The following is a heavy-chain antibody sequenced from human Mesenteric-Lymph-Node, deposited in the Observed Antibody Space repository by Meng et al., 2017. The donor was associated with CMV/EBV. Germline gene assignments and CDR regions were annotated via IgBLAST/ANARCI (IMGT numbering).Heavy chain of an antibody. CDR2: IYYLGTT. CDR1: GDSVSADRYH. Sequence: SETLSLTCIVSGDSVSADRYHWNWIRQPPGKALEWIGYIYYLGTTNYNPSLGGRVTISVDTSKNQFSLKLSSVTAADTAVYYCARRWEGNTWFDYWGQGTLVTVSS. D-gene: IGHD1-26*01. J-gene: IGHJ4*02. CDR3: ARRWEGNTWFDY. V-gene: IGHV4-61*01.